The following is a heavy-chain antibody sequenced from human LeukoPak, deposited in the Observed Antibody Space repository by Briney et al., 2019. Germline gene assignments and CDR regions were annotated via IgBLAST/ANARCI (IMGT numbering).Heavy chain of an antibody. V-gene: IGHV1-18*01. D-gene: IGHD2-2*01. CDR1: GYTFTTYS. J-gene: IGHJ1*01. Sequence: ASVKVSCKASGYTFTTYSLAWVRQAPGQSLEWMGGISVNNVGKNYAQSFQDRVTLTRDTSTNTAYLELRSLRSDDTAIIYCATATQPRGYFLHWGKGTLVTVS. CDR3: ATATQPRGYFLH. CDR2: ISVNNVGK.